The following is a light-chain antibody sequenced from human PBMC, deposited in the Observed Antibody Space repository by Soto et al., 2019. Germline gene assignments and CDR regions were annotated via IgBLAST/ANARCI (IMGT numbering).Light chain of an antibody. CDR2: ATS. J-gene: IGKJ2*01. V-gene: IGKV1-39*01. CDR3: QQTYSGPQT. Sequence: DIPMTQSPSSLSASVGDRVTITCRASQSISIYANWYQQKAGKAPKLLIYATSTLQSGVPSRFSGSGSGTDFTLTISSLQPEDFAIYYCQQTYSGPQTFGQGTRL. CDR1: QSISIY.